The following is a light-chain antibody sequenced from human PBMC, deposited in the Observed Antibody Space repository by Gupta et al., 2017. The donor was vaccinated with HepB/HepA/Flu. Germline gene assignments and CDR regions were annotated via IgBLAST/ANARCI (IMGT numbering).Light chain of an antibody. Sequence: SSELTQDPAVSVALGQTVRITCQGDSLRSYFASWYQQKPGQAPVLVIYGKNNRPSGIPDRFSGSTSVKTASLTITGAQAEDEADYYCNSRDSSGNHYVFGTGTKVTVL. CDR3: NSRDSSGNHYV. J-gene: IGLJ1*01. CDR2: GKN. V-gene: IGLV3-19*01. CDR1: SLRSYF.